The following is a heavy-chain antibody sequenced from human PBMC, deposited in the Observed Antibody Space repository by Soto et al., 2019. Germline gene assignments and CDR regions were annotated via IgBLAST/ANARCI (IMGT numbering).Heavy chain of an antibody. V-gene: IGHV3-48*03. CDR3: AREGVGATGTTGGMDV. CDR2: ISSSGSTI. D-gene: IGHD1-1*01. CDR1: GFTFSSYE. Sequence: GESLKISCAASGFTFSSYEMNWVRQAPGKGLEWVSYISSSGSTIYYADSVKGRFTISRDNAKNSLYLQMNSLRAEDTAVYYCAREGVGATGTTGGMDVWGQGTTVTVSS. J-gene: IGHJ6*02.